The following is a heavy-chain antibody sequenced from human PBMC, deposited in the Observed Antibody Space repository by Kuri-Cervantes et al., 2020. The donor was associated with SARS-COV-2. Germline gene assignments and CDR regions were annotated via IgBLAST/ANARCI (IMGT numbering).Heavy chain of an antibody. CDR3: ARYCTSISCESAIDF. CDR1: GFTFSSYA. V-gene: IGHV3-23*01. CDR2: ISGSGGST. D-gene: IGHD2-2*01. J-gene: IGHJ4*02. Sequence: GGSLRLSCAASGFTFSSYAMSWVRQAPGKGLEWVSAISGSGGSTYYADSVKGRFTISRDNTKNSLYLQMDSLTAEDTAVYYCARYCTSISCESAIDFWGQGTRVTVSS.